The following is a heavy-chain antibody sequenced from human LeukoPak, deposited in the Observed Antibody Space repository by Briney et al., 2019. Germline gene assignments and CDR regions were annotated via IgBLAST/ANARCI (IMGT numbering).Heavy chain of an antibody. Sequence: GGSLRLSCAASGFTFSNYPIHWVRQAPGMGLEWVSSISTSSSYIYYADSVKGRFTISRDNAKNSLYLQMNSLRAEDTAVYYCAREEGGPGFDYWGQGALVSVSS. CDR1: GFTFSNYP. J-gene: IGHJ4*02. V-gene: IGHV3-21*01. D-gene: IGHD2-15*01. CDR3: AREEGGPGFDY. CDR2: ISTSSSYI.